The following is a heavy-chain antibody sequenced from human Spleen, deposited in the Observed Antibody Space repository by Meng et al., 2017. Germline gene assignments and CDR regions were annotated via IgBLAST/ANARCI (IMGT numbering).Heavy chain of an antibody. CDR3: ARGGKGLTAAFPWFDP. D-gene: IGHD1-14*01. J-gene: IGHJ5*02. CDR2: IFHSRST. Sequence: VKLQWCGPGLVKPSRALSRTCAVPGGAVSSGDWWSWVRQPPGKGLEWIGEIFHSRSTNYNPSLKNRVTISIDKSKTQFSLRLSSVTAADTALYYCARGGKGLTAAFPWFDPWGQGTLVTVSS. V-gene: IGHV4-4*02. CDR1: GGAVSSGDW.